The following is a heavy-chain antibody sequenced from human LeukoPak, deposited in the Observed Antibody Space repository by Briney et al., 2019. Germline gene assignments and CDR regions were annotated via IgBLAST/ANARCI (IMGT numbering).Heavy chain of an antibody. CDR3: AELGITMIGGV. V-gene: IGHV3-20*04. CDR2: INWNGGST. CDR1: GFTFSSYA. Sequence: TGGSLRLSCAASGFTFSSYAMSWVRQAPGKGLEWVSGINWNGGSTGYADSVKGRFTISRDNAKNSLYLQMNSLRAEDTAVYYFAELGITMIGGVWGKGTTVTISS. J-gene: IGHJ6*04. D-gene: IGHD3-10*02.